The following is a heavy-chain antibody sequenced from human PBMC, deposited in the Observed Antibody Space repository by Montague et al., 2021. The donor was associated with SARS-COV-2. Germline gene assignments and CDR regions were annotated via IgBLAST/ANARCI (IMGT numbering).Heavy chain of an antibody. Sequence: SLRLSCAASGFTFRNYAMIWVRQAPGKGLEWVSGISGSADITYYADSVKGRFTISRDNSKNTLYLQMSSLRAGDTAVYYYAKDREVATGGLYYFDYWGQGTLVTVSS. D-gene: IGHD5-24*01. J-gene: IGHJ4*02. CDR1: GFTFRNYA. V-gene: IGHV3-23*01. CDR2: ISGSADIT. CDR3: AKDREVATGGLYYFDY.